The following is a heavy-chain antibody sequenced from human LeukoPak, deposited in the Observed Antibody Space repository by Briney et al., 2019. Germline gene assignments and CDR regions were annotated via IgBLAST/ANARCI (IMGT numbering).Heavy chain of an antibody. J-gene: IGHJ3*02. CDR1: GYTFTSYG. V-gene: IGHV1-69*06. CDR3: ASPLYCSGGSCYSRRAFDI. CDR2: IIPIFGTA. D-gene: IGHD2-15*01. Sequence: ASVKVSCKASGYTFTSYGISWVRQAPGQGLEWMGGIIPIFGTANYAQKFQGRVTITADKSTSTAYMELSSLRSEDTAVYYCASPLYCSGGSCYSRRAFDIWGQGTMVTVSS.